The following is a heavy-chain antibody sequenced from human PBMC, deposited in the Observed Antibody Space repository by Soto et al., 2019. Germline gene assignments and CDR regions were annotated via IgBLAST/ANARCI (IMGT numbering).Heavy chain of an antibody. Sequence: ASVKVSCNASGYTFTGYYMDWVRQAPGQGLEWMGWVNPNSGGTNYAQKFQGWVTMTRDTSISTAYMELSRLRSDDTAVYYCARGGGACSTPLAPCGPGDMDVWGQGTTVTVSS. CDR3: ARGGGACSTPLAPCGPGDMDV. CDR2: VNPNSGGT. CDR1: GYTFTGYY. V-gene: IGHV1-2*04. J-gene: IGHJ6*02. D-gene: IGHD2-15*01.